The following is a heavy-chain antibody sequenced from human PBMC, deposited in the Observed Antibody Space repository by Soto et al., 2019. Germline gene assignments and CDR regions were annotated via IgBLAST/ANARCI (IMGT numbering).Heavy chain of an antibody. V-gene: IGHV1-18*01. D-gene: IGHD1-7*01. CDR3: ARTDLKLRGLDY. CDR1: GYTFTSYG. J-gene: IGHJ4*02. CDR2: ISGYNGNT. Sequence: ASLKVSCKASGYTFTSYGINWVRQAPGQGLEWMGWISGYNGNTDYVQRLQDRVTMTTDTSTRTAYMELRNLRSDDSAVYYCARTDLKLRGLDYWGQGNLVTVSS.